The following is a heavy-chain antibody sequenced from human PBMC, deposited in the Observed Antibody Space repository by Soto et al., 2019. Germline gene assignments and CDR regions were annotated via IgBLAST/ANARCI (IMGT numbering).Heavy chain of an antibody. V-gene: IGHV3-21*01. CDR1: GFTFSTYT. CDR3: ARDPQGYSYGSSGHEIDH. Sequence: GGSLRLSCAASGFTFSTYTMNWVRQAPGKGLEWVSSISSSSNYIYYADSVKGRFTISRDNAKNSLYLQMNTLRAEDTALYYCARDPQGYSYGSSGHEIDHWGQGTLVTVSS. D-gene: IGHD3-22*01. J-gene: IGHJ4*02. CDR2: ISSSSNYI.